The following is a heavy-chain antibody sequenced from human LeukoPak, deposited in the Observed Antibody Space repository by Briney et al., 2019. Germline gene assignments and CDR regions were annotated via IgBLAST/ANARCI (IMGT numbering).Heavy chain of an antibody. J-gene: IGHJ5*01. CDR2: FDPEDGET. CDR1: GYTLTELS. CDR3: VRARYSSAWFDS. Sequence: ASVKVSCKVSGYTLTELSMHWVRQAPGKGLEWMGGFDPEDGETIYAQKFQGRVTMTSDTPTTTAYMELNSLRSEDTAVYYCVRARYSSAWFDSWGHGTLVIVSS. D-gene: IGHD6-25*01. V-gene: IGHV1-24*01.